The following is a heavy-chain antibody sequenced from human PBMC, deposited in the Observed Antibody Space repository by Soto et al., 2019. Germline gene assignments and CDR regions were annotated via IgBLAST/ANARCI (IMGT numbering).Heavy chain of an antibody. CDR1: GGSISSGYYY. J-gene: IGHJ4*02. V-gene: IGHV4-30-4*01. D-gene: IGHD3-16*02. Sequence: PSETLSLTCTVSGGSISSGYYYWSWIRQPPGKGLEWIGYIYYSGSTYYNPSLKSRVTISVDTSKKQFSLKLSSVTAADTAVYYCAREGDYDYVWGSYRYIDYWGQGTLVTVCS. CDR3: AREGDYDYVWGSYRYIDY. CDR2: IYYSGST.